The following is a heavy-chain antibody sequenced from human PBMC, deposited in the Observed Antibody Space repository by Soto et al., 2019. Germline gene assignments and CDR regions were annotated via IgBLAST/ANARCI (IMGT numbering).Heavy chain of an antibody. V-gene: IGHV4-59*01. J-gene: IGHJ6*02. CDR1: GGSINNSY. Sequence: PSETLSLPCTVSGGSINNSYWSWIRQPPGKGLEWFGHIFYSGSPEYNPSLKRRVTMSIDSSKTQFSLKLSSVTAADTAVYYCARDGIKVTWYYGMDVWGQGTTVTVSS. D-gene: IGHD2-21*02. CDR2: IFYSGSP. CDR3: ARDGIKVTWYYGMDV.